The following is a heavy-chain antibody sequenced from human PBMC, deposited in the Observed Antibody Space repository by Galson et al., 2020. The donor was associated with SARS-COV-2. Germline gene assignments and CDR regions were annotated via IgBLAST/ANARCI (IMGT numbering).Heavy chain of an antibody. J-gene: IGHJ4*02. CDR3: ARDGAEGQDY. CDR2: INPGGGTT. Sequence: ASVKVSCKASVDTFKKYYIHWVRQAPGQGLEWMGIINPGGGTTSYARQFQGRITMTRDTSTTTVDMELSSLRHEDTAVYFCARDGAEGQDYWGQGTLITVS. D-gene: IGHD2-15*01. CDR1: VDTFKKYY. V-gene: IGHV1-46*02.